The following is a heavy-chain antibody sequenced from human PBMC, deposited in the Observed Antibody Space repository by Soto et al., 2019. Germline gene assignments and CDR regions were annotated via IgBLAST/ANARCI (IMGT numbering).Heavy chain of an antibody. V-gene: IGHV1-3*01. D-gene: IGHD6-19*01. J-gene: IGHJ4*02. CDR3: ASSVAGRRSLVY. Sequence: ASVKVSCKASGYTFTSYATHWVRQAPGQRLEWMGWINAGNGNTKYSQKFQGRVTITRDTSASTAYMELSSLRSEDTAVYYCASSVAGRRSLVYWGQGTLVTVSS. CDR1: GYTFTSYA. CDR2: INAGNGNT.